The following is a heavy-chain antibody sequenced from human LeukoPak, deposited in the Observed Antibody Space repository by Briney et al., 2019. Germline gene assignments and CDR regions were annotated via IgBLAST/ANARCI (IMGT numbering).Heavy chain of an antibody. D-gene: IGHD3-22*01. J-gene: IGHJ4*02. CDR1: AGSISSYY. Sequence: PSETLSLTCTVAAGSISSYYCSWIRQPPGKGRGWIGRIYDSGSTYYNPSLKSRVTISIDTSKNQFSLRLSTVTAADTAVYYCARDYIYYYDSSGYSDYWGQGTLVTVSS. V-gene: IGHV4-59*12. CDR3: ARDYIYYYDSSGYSDY. CDR2: IYDSGST.